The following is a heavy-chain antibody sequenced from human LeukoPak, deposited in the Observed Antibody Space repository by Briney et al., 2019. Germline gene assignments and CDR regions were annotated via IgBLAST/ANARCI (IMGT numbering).Heavy chain of an antibody. CDR3: ATPNYYDSSGQGAFDI. V-gene: IGHV1-2*02. J-gene: IGHJ3*02. CDR2: INTNSGGT. D-gene: IGHD3-22*01. CDR1: GYTFTGYY. Sequence: GASVKVSCKASGYTFTGYYMHWVRQAPGQGLEWMGGINTNSGGTNYAQKFQGRVTMTRDTSISTAYMELSRLRSDDTAVYYCATPNYYDSSGQGAFDIWGQGTMVTISS.